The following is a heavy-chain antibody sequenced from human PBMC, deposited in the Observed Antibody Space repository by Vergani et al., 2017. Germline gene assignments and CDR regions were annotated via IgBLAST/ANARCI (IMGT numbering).Heavy chain of an antibody. D-gene: IGHD5-18*01. CDR3: AKTSGGYSYGYYPYYYGMDV. CDR2: ISGSGGST. V-gene: IGHV3-23*01. CDR1: GFTFNHYA. Sequence: EVQLLESGGDLVQPGGSLRLSCAASGFTFNHYAMNWVRQAPGKGLEWVSGISGSGGSTYYAGSVKGRFTISRDNSKNTLYLQMNSLRAEDTAVYYCAKTSGGYSYGYYPYYYGMDVWGQGTTVTVSS. J-gene: IGHJ6*02.